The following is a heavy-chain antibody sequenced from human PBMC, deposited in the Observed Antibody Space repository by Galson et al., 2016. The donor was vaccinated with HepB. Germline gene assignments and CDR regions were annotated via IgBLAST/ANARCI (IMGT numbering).Heavy chain of an antibody. D-gene: IGHD2-8*02. CDR3: AAARPPGLVLVY. CDR1: GHSIASYW. J-gene: IGHJ4*02. CDR2: IDPSDSEI. Sequence: QSGAEVKKPGKSLKLSCKASGHSIASYWIGWVRQLPGKGLECMGIIDPSDSEIRSMPSFRGHVTISADKSTNTAYLQWSSLKASDTAVYYCAAARPPGLVLVYWGLGTRVTVSS. V-gene: IGHV5-51*01.